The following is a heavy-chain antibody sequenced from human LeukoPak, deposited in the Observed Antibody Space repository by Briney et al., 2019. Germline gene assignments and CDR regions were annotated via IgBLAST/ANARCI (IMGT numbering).Heavy chain of an antibody. CDR2: IRYDGSNK. CDR1: GFTFSSYG. V-gene: IGHV3-30*02. J-gene: IGHJ4*02. CDR3: AREHGYSGYEGPLDY. Sequence: GGSLRLSCAASGFTFSSYGMHWVRQAPGKGLEWVAFIRYDGSNKYYADSVKGRFTISRDNSKNTLYLQMNSLRAEDTAVYYCAREHGYSGYEGPLDYWGQGTLVTVSS. D-gene: IGHD5-12*01.